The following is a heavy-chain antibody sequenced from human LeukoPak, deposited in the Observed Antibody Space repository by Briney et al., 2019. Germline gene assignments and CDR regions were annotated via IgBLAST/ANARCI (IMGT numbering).Heavy chain of an antibody. CDR1: GFTFSSYS. CDR3: ARVGSSDRRLLWFGELPNYYYYYYMDV. Sequence: GGSLRLSCAASGFTFSSYSMKWVRQAPGKGLEWVSYISSSSSTIYYADSVKGRFTISRDNAKNSLYLQMNSLRAEDTAVYYCARVGSSDRRLLWFGELPNYYYYYYMDVWGKGTTVTVSS. D-gene: IGHD3-10*01. J-gene: IGHJ6*03. CDR2: ISSSSSTI. V-gene: IGHV3-48*01.